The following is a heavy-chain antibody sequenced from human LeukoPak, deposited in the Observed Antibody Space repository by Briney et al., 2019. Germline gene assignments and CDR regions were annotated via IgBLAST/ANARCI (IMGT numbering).Heavy chain of an antibody. D-gene: IGHD6-13*01. V-gene: IGHV3-48*01. CDR1: GLTFSDYS. Sequence: GGSLRLSCAASGLTFSDYSMDWVRQAPGKGLEWLSFITSGSDNIHYADSVKGRFTISRDNAKNSLFLQMNNLRPEDTAVYFCARDMSSRSWHAFDYWGQGTLVTVSS. CDR3: ARDMSSRSWHAFDY. J-gene: IGHJ4*02. CDR2: ITSGSDNI.